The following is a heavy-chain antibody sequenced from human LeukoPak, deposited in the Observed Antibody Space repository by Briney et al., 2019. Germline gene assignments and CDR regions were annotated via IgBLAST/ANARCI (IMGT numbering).Heavy chain of an antibody. CDR1: GGSFSGYY. CDR3: ARLRQVTTDY. J-gene: IGHJ4*02. CDR2: INHSGST. Sequence: SETLSLTCAVYGGSFSGYYWGWIRQPPGKGLEWIGEINHSGSTNYNPSLKSRVTISVDTSKNQFSLKLSSVTAADTAVYYCARLRQVTTDYWGQGTLVTVSS. V-gene: IGHV4-34*01. D-gene: IGHD4-17*01.